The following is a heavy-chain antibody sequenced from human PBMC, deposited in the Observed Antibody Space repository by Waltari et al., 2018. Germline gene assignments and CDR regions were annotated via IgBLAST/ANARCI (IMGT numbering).Heavy chain of an antibody. CDR1: GGSISSGSYY. CDR3: ARSAPDYFDY. J-gene: IGHJ4*02. CDR2: IYTSGST. Sequence: QVQLQESGPGLVKPSQTLSLTCTVSGGSISSGSYYWSWIRQPAGKGLEWIGRIYTSGSTNYNPSLKSRVTISVDTSKTQFSLKLSSVTAADTAVYYCARSAPDYFDYWGQGTLVTVSS. V-gene: IGHV4-61*02.